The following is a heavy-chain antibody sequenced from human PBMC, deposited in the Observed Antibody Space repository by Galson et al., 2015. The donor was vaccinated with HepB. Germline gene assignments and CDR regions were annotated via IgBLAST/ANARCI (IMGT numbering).Heavy chain of an antibody. CDR3: ARATIFGVVILYYFDY. Sequence: SLRLSCAASGFTFSSYSMNWVRQAPGKGLEWVSSISSSSSYIYYADSVKGRFTISRDNAKNSLYLQMNSLRAKDTAVYYCARATIFGVVILYYFDYWGQGTLVTVSS. V-gene: IGHV3-21*01. D-gene: IGHD3-3*01. CDR2: ISSSSSYI. CDR1: GFTFSSYS. J-gene: IGHJ4*02.